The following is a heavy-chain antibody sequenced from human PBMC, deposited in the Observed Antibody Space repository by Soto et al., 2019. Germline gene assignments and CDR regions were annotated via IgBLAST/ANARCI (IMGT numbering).Heavy chain of an antibody. J-gene: IGHJ4*02. CDR2: INPNSGGT. D-gene: IGHD3-16*01. Sequence: ASVKVSCKASGYTFTGYYMHWVRQAPGQGLEWMGWINPNSGGTNYAQKFQGRVTMTRDTSISTAYMELSRLRSVDTAVYYCAKDRRAGGNSAFYFDFWGQGAQVTVSS. CDR3: AKDRRAGGNSAFYFDF. V-gene: IGHV1-2*02. CDR1: GYTFTGYY.